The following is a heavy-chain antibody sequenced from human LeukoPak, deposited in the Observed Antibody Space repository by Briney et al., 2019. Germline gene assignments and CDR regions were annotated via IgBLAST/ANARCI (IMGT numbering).Heavy chain of an antibody. J-gene: IGHJ6*03. CDR3: ARGRNQLSSMYYYYYMDV. D-gene: IGHD2-2*01. Sequence: SETLSLTCAVYGGSFSGYYWSWICQPPGKGLEWIGEINHSGSTNYNPSLKSRVTISVDTSKNQFSLKLSSVTAADTAVYYCARGRNQLSSMYYYYYMDVWGKGTTVTVSS. V-gene: IGHV4-34*01. CDR2: INHSGST. CDR1: GGSFSGYY.